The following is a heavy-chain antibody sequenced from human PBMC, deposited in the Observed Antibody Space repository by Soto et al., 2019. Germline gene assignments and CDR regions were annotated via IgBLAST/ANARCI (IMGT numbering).Heavy chain of an antibody. J-gene: IGHJ4*02. V-gene: IGHV3-48*01. Sequence: EVQLVESGGGLVQPGGSLRLSCAASGFTFSSYSMNWVRQAPGKGLEWVSHFGRSASTIYYADSVKGRFPISRDNAKNSLYLQMNSLRAEDTAVYYCARDNDWAFDYWGQGTLFTVSS. CDR2: FGRSASTI. CDR1: GFTFSSYS. CDR3: ARDNDWAFDY. D-gene: IGHD3-9*01.